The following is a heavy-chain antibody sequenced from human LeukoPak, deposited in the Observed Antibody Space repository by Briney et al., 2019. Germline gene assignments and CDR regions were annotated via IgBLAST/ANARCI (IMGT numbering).Heavy chain of an antibody. V-gene: IGHV3-21*01. CDR2: SYI. Sequence: SYIYYADSVKGRFTISRDNAKNSLYLQMNSLRAEDTAVYYCARGRWPFDYWGQGTLVTVSS. J-gene: IGHJ4*02. CDR3: ARGRWPFDY. D-gene: IGHD5-24*01.